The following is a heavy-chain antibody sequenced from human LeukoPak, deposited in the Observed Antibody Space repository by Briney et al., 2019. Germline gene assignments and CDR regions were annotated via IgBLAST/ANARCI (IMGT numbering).Heavy chain of an antibody. J-gene: IGHJ6*03. V-gene: IGHV4-59*01. CDR2: IYYSGST. D-gene: IGHD3-9*01. CDR3: ARTRTELRYFDWLSPTPYYMDV. Sequence: PSETLSLTCTVSGGSISSYYWSWIRQPPGKGLEWIGYIYYSGSTNYNPSLKSRVTISVDTSKNQFSLKLSSVTAADTAVYYCARTRTELRYFDWLSPTPYYMDVWGKGTTVTISS. CDR1: GGSISSYY.